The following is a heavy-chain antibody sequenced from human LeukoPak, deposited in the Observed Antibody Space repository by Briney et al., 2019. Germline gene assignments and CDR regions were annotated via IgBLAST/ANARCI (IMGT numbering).Heavy chain of an antibody. CDR3: ARSSAYYNEADM. CDR1: GYTFTSYY. CDR2: INPSGGST. Sequence: ASVKVSCKTFGYTFTSYYVHWVRQAPGQGLEWMGIINPSGGSTTYAQKFQGRLTMTSDTSTSTVYMELSSLRSEDTAVYYCARSSAYYNEADMWGQGTMVTVPS. D-gene: IGHD3-9*01. J-gene: IGHJ3*02. V-gene: IGHV1-46*01.